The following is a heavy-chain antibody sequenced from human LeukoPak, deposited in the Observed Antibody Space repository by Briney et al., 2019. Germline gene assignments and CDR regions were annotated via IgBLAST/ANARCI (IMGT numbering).Heavy chain of an antibody. J-gene: IGHJ4*02. V-gene: IGHV3-11*01. CDR3: AKAKRPGIAVAGLDY. CDR1: GFTFSDYY. D-gene: IGHD6-19*01. Sequence: GGSLRLSCAASGFTFSDYYMSWIRQAPGKGLEWVSYISSSGSTIYYADSVKGRFTISRDNAKNSLYLQMNSLRAEDTAVYYCAKAKRPGIAVAGLDYWGQGTLVTVSS. CDR2: ISSSGSTI.